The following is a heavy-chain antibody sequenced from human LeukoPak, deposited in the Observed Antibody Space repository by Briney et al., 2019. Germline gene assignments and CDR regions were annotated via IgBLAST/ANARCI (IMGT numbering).Heavy chain of an antibody. Sequence: PGGSLRLSCAASGFTVGNNHMNWVCQAPGKGLEWVSLIYSGGNTQYADSVKGRFIIFRDNSKNTLYLQMNSLRAEDTAVYYCAKDGSSGWFGYDFDYWGQGTLVSVSS. V-gene: IGHV3-66*01. J-gene: IGHJ4*02. CDR1: GFTVGNNH. CDR2: IYSGGNT. CDR3: AKDGSSGWFGYDFDY. D-gene: IGHD6-19*01.